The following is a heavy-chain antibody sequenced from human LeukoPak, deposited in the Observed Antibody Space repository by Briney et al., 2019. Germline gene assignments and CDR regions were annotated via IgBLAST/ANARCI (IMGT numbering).Heavy chain of an antibody. J-gene: IGHJ1*01. V-gene: IGHV3-23*01. CDR1: GFTFSSYA. CDR2: ISGSGGST. CDR3: AKPFGETEYFQH. D-gene: IGHD3-16*01. Sequence: PGGSLRLSCAASGFTFSSYAMSWVRQAPGKGLVWVSAISGSGGSTYYADSVKGRFTISRDNSKNTLYLQMNSLRAEDTAVYYCAKPFGETEYFQHWGQGTLVTVSS.